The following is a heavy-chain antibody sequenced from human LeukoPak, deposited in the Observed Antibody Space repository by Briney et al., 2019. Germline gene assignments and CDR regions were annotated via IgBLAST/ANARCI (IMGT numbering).Heavy chain of an antibody. CDR2: IYYSGST. CDR1: GGSISSGDYY. Sequence: SETLSLTCTVSGGSISSGDYYWSWIRQPPGKGLEWIGYIYYSGSTYYNPSLKSRVTISVDTSKNQFSLKLSSVTAADTAVYYCARAPPYYYYGMDVWGQGTTVTGSS. J-gene: IGHJ6*02. V-gene: IGHV4-30-4*01. CDR3: ARAPPYYYYGMDV.